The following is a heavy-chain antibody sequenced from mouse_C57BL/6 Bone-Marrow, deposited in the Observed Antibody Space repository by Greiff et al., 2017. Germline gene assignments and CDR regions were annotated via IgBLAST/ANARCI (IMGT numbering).Heavy chain of an antibody. V-gene: IGHV1-62-3*01. J-gene: IGHJ2*01. CDR2: IDPNSGGT. D-gene: IGHD1-1*01. CDR3: ARLDYYGSSFDY. Sequence: QVQLQQSGAELVKPGASVKLSCKASGYTFTSYWMHWVKQRPGRGLEWIGRIDPNSGGTKYNEKFKSKATLTVDKPSSTAYIQLSSLTSEDSAVYYCARLDYYGSSFDYWGQGTTLTVSS. CDR1: GYTFTSYW.